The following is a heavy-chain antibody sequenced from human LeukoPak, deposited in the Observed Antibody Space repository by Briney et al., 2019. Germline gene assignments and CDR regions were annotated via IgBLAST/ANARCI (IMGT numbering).Heavy chain of an antibody. Sequence: PGGSLRLSCAASGFTVSSNCMSWVRQAPGKGLEWVSVIYSGGSTYYADSVKGRFTISRDNSKNTLYLQMNSLRAEDTAVYYCARGRSRAAMGFDYWGQGTLVTVSS. CDR3: ARGRSRAAMGFDY. CDR1: GFTVSSNC. J-gene: IGHJ4*02. D-gene: IGHD5-18*01. CDR2: IYSGGST. V-gene: IGHV3-66*02.